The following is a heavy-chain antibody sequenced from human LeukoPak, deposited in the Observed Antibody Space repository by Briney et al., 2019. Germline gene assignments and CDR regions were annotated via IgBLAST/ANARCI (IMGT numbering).Heavy chain of an antibody. CDR1: GFTFSDYY. D-gene: IGHD3-9*01. CDR3: ARSSLLTYYDILTGYPDAFDI. V-gene: IGHV3-11*03. Sequence: GGSLRLSCAASGFTFSDYYMSWIRQAPGKGREWVSYISSSSSYTNYAASVKGRFTISRDNAKNSLYLQMNSLIAEDTAVYYCARSSLLTYYDILTGYPDAFDIWGQGTMVTVSS. J-gene: IGHJ3*02. CDR2: ISSSSSYT.